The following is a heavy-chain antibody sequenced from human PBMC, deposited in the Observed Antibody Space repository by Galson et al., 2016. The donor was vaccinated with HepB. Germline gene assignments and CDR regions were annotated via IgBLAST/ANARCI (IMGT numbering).Heavy chain of an antibody. CDR3: ASGVATSTLEY. V-gene: IGHV1-24*01. D-gene: IGHD2-21*02. CDR2: FDPEPAAT. CDR1: GYSLSELS. J-gene: IGHJ4*02. Sequence: SVQVSCKVYGYSLSELSMHWVRQAPGKGLEWMAPFDPEPAATIYAQDFQGRVTMNEDSSIDTAYMELSSLRSVDTAVYYCASGVATSTLEYWGQGTLVTVSS.